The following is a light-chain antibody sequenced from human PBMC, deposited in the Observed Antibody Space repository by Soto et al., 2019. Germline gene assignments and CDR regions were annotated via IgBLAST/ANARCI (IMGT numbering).Light chain of an antibody. V-gene: IGLV1-40*01. CDR2: GNR. J-gene: IGLJ1*01. CDR3: SSYTVSVAPYV. Sequence: QSVLTQPPSVSGAPGQRVTLSCTGNTSNLGAGYDVHWYQQLPGAAPKLVIFGNRNRPSGVPERFSGSKSGTSASLAITGLQAEDEADYYCSSYTVSVAPYVFGTGTKVTVL. CDR1: TSNLGAGYD.